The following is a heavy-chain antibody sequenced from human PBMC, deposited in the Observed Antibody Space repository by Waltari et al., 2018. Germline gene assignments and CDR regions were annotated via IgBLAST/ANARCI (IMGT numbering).Heavy chain of an antibody. CDR1: VSSISSSNSS. J-gene: IGHJ5*02. V-gene: IGHV4-39*01. D-gene: IGHD4-17*01. CDR2: MFNGGST. CDR3: ARHGYSGGWFDP. Sequence: QLQLQESGPGLVKPSETLSLTCSVSVSSISSSNSSWGWIRQPPGKGLEGIGSMFNGGSTYYNPSLKSRVTISVDTSKNQFSLRLNSVTAADTAIYYCARHGYSGGWFDPWGQGTLVTVSS.